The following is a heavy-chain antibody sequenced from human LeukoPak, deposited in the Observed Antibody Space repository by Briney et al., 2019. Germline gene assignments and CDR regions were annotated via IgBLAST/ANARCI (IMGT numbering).Heavy chain of an antibody. J-gene: IGHJ6*03. CDR3: ASSDYDFWSGYYTRYYYYYMDV. CDR1: GGSISSYY. D-gene: IGHD3-3*01. CDR2: IYYSGST. V-gene: IGHV4-59*12. Sequence: SETLSLTCTVSGGSISSYYWSWIRQPPGKGLEWIGYIYYSGSTNYNPSLKSRVTISVDTSKNQFSLKLSSVTAADTAVYYCASSDYDFWSGYYTRYYYYYMDVWGKGTTVTVSS.